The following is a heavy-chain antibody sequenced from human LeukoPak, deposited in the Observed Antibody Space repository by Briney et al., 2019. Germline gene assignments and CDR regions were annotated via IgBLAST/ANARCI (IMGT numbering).Heavy chain of an antibody. Sequence: GGSLRLSCAASGFTFSSYSMNWVRQAPGKGLEWVSSISSSSSYIYYADSVKGRFTISRDNAKNSLYLQMNSLRAEDTAVYYCARDYLWSGGYYYYMDVWGKGTTVTVSS. CDR3: ARDYLWSGGYYYYMDV. V-gene: IGHV3-21*01. J-gene: IGHJ6*03. CDR1: GFTFSSYS. D-gene: IGHD3-3*01. CDR2: ISSSSSYI.